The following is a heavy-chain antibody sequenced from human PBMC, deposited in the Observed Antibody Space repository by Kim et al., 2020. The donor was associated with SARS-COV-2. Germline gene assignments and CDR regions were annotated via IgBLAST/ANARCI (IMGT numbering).Heavy chain of an antibody. CDR1: GGTFSSYA. J-gene: IGHJ6*02. V-gene: IGHV1-69*13. CDR2: IIPIFGTA. Sequence: SVKVSCKASGGTFSSYAISWVRQAPGQGLEWMGGIIPIFGTANYAQKFQGRVTITADESTSTAYMELSSLRSEDTAVYYCVGGYSSSWYYYYGMDVWGQGTTVTVSS. D-gene: IGHD6-13*01. CDR3: VGGYSSSWYYYYGMDV.